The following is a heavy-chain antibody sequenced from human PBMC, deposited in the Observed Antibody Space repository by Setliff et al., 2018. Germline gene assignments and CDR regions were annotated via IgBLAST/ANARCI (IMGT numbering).Heavy chain of an antibody. CDR3: ATGPRDSRNYMTWLDS. D-gene: IGHD4-4*01. V-gene: IGHV3-15*01. CDR1: GITFKNAW. CDR2: IKSSIEGATS. Sequence: GGSLRLSCSVSGITFKNAWMTWVRQAPGKGPEWVGRIKSSIEGATSDYGAPAKGRFTISRDDSKNMIFLQMNNLKIEDTGYYYCATGPRDSRNYMTWLDSWGQGTLVTAPQ. J-gene: IGHJ5*01.